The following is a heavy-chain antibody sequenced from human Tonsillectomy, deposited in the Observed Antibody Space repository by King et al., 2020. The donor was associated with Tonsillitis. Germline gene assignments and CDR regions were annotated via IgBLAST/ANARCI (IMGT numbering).Heavy chain of an antibody. CDR2: IHYDGTNE. J-gene: IGHJ4*02. CDR3: AKDRAAGFIDY. CDR1: GFIFSNYG. V-gene: IGHV3-30*02. D-gene: IGHD6-13*01. Sequence: VQLVESGGGVVQPGGSLRLSCVASGFIFSNYGMHWVRQAPGKGLEWVTFIHYDGTNEYYADSVKGRFTISRDNSKNTLYLQMNNLRADDTAVYYCAKDRAAGFIDYWGQGTLVTVSS.